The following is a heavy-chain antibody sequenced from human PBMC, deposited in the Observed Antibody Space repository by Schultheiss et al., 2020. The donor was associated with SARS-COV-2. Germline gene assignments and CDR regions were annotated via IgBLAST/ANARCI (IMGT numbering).Heavy chain of an antibody. D-gene: IGHD3-3*01. CDR2: ISSSSSYI. V-gene: IGHV3-21*01. J-gene: IGHJ5*02. Sequence: GGSLRLSCAASGFTFSSYSMNWVRQAPGKGLEWVSSISSSSSYIYYADSVKGRFTISRDNAKNSLYLQMNSLRAEDTAVYYCAKDRRDYDFWSGYSNWFDPWGQGTLVTVSS. CDR3: AKDRRDYDFWSGYSNWFDP. CDR1: GFTFSSYS.